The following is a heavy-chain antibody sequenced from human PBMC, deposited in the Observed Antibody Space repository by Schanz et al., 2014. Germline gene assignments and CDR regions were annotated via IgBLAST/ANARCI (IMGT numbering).Heavy chain of an antibody. V-gene: IGHV3-7*01. Sequence: VQLEESGGGVVQPGGSLRLSCAASGFTFGNFFMSWVRQAPGKGLEWVANIKQDGIEKYYVDSVKGRFTISRDNAKNSLYLQMNSLTADDTAVYYCARDKGGLIPFDYWGQGTLVAVSS. J-gene: IGHJ4*02. CDR2: IKQDGIEK. CDR3: ARDKGGLIPFDY. CDR1: GFTFGNFF. D-gene: IGHD2-15*01.